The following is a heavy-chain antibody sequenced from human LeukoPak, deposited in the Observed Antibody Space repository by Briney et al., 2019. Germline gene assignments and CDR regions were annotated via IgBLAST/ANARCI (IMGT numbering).Heavy chain of an antibody. V-gene: IGHV1-69*05. J-gene: IGHJ4*02. Sequence: SVKVSCKASGGTFSSYAISWVRQAPGQGLEWMGGIIPIFGTANYAQKFQGRVTITTDESTSTAYMELSSLRSEDTAVYYCARVGLVTTGFDYWGQGTLVTVSS. CDR2: IIPIFGTA. CDR1: GGTFSSYA. D-gene: IGHD4-11*01. CDR3: ARVGLVTTGFDY.